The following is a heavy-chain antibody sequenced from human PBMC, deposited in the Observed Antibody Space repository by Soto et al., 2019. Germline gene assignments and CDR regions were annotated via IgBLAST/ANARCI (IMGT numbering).Heavy chain of an antibody. J-gene: IGHJ5*02. V-gene: IGHV3-23*01. CDR3: AKDSHWGIISPTHDP. CDR1: GFTFSSYA. CDR2: INGSGGSK. Sequence: GGSLRLSCAASGFTFSSYAMSWVRQAPGKGLEWVSAINGSGGSKYYADSVKGRFTITRDNSKNTLHLQMNSLRAEDTAIYYFAKDSHWGIISPTHDPWGQGTQVTVS. D-gene: IGHD3-16*01.